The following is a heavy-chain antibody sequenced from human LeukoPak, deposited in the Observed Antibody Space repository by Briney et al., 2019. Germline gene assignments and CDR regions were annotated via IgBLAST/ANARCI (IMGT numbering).Heavy chain of an antibody. J-gene: IGHJ5*02. CDR1: GGSISSSSYY. CDR2: IYYSGST. CDR3: ARHTGDSHYSWFDP. Sequence: SETLSLTCTVSGGSISSSSYYWGWIRQPPGKGLEWIGSIYYSGSTYCNPSLKSRVTISVDTSKNQFSLKLSSVTAADTAVYYCARHTGDSHYSWFDPWGQGTLVTVSS. D-gene: IGHD2-21*02. V-gene: IGHV4-39*01.